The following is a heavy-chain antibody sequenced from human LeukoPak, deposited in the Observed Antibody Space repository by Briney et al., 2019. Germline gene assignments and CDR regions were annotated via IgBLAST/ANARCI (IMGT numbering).Heavy chain of an antibody. J-gene: IGHJ6*03. V-gene: IGHV1-46*01. CDR2: INPSDGST. Sequence: GASVKVSCKAYAYTFTSYYMHWVRQAPGQGLEWMGMINPSDGSTSYAQKFQGRVTMTRDMSTTTVYMELSSLRSEDTAVYYCARSAGGPEMFYYYYYMDVWGKGTTVTVSS. CDR1: AYTFTSYY. D-gene: IGHD5-24*01. CDR3: ARSAGGPEMFYYYYYMDV.